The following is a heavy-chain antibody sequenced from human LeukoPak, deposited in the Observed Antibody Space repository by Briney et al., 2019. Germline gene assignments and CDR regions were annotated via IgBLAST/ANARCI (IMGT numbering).Heavy chain of an antibody. CDR2: INPSGGST. Sequence: ASVKVSCKASGYTFTSYYMHWVRQAPGRGLEWMGIINPSGGSTSYAQKFQGRVTMTRDTSTSTVYMELSSLRSEDTAVYYCARDGYCSSTSCYRGAFDIWGQGTLVTVSS. CDR1: GYTFTSYY. CDR3: ARDGYCSSTSCYRGAFDI. J-gene: IGHJ4*02. D-gene: IGHD2-2*02. V-gene: IGHV1-46*01.